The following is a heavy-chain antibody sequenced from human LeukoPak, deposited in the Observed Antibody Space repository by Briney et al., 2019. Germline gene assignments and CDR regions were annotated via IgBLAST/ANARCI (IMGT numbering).Heavy chain of an antibody. CDR3: ARESGGIAKDYYMDV. Sequence: ASVNVSCQASGYIFTSHGISWVRQAPGRGLAWMGWVSAYNGNTNYAQKLQGRVTINTDTSTSTAYMERRSVRSDDTAVYYSARESGGIAKDYYMDVWGKGTTVTVSS. CDR1: GYIFTSHG. J-gene: IGHJ6*03. D-gene: IGHD2-21*01. CDR2: VSAYNGNT. V-gene: IGHV1-18*01.